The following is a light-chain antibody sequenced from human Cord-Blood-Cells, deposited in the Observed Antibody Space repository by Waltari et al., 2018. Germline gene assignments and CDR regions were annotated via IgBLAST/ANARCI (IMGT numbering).Light chain of an antibody. Sequence: QSALTPPASVSGSPGQSLTLSCTRTSSAVGGYTYASWYQQNPGKDPKLMIYDCSNRPSVVSKRFSGSKSGNTASLTISGLQAEDEADYYCSSYTSSSTYVFGTGTKVTVL. CDR1: SSAVGGYTY. V-gene: IGLV2-14*03. CDR2: DCS. CDR3: SSYTSSSTYV. J-gene: IGLJ1*01.